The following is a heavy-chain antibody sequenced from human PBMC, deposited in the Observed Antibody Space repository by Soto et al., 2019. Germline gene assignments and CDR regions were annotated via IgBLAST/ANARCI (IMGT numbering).Heavy chain of an antibody. CDR1: GGSTNSGEFY. J-gene: IGHJ3*02. V-gene: IGHV4-31*03. D-gene: IGHD4-17*01. CDR3: ARVRDYGDYDAFDI. CDR2: IYYRGST. Sequence: QVQLQESGPGLVKPSQTLSLTCTVSGGSTNSGEFYWSWIRQNPGQGLEWIGHIYYRGSTYYNPSLKSRPTISIDTSQNPFSLKLTSVTVADTAMYFCARVRDYGDYDAFDIWGQGTMVTVSS.